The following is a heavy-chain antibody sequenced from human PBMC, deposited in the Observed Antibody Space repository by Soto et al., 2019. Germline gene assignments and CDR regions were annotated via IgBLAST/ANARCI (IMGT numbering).Heavy chain of an antibody. J-gene: IGHJ6*02. V-gene: IGHV2-70*01. D-gene: IGHD1-26*01. CDR3: ARSHSGSYTGEGNYYYYGMDV. Sequence: SGPTLVNPTQTLTLTCTFSGFSLSTSGMCVSWIRQPPGKALEWLALIDWDDDKYYSTSLKTRLTISKDTSKNRVVLTMTNMDPVDTATYYCARSHSGSYTGEGNYYYYGMDVWGQGTTVTVSS. CDR1: GFSLSTSGMC. CDR2: IDWDDDK.